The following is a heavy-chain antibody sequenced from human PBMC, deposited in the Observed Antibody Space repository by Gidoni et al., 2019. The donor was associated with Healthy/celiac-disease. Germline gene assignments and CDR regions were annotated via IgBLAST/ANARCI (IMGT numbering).Heavy chain of an antibody. D-gene: IGHD3-22*01. Sequence: QVQLVQSGAEVKKPGASVKVSCKVSGYTLTDLSMHWVRQAPGKGLEWMGGFDPEDGETIYAQKFQGRVTMTEDTSTDTAYMELSSLRSEDTAVYYCATDYYDSSGYPPDAFDIWGQGTMVTVSS. V-gene: IGHV1-24*01. CDR1: GYTLTDLS. CDR2: FDPEDGET. J-gene: IGHJ3*02. CDR3: ATDYYDSSGYPPDAFDI.